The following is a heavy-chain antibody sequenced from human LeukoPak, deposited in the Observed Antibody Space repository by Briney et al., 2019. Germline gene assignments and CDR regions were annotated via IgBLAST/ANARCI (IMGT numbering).Heavy chain of an antibody. CDR1: GYPISSNNW. CDR3: ARNQAVAANRGASDI. Sequence: SDTLSLTCAVSGYPISSNNWWAWIRQPPGKGLEWIGYIYYSGSTYYNPYNPSLTSRVTMSVDTSKNQFSLKLDSVTEIDTAMYYCARNQAVAANRGASDIWGQGTMVTVSS. V-gene: IGHV4-28*01. D-gene: IGHD6-19*01. J-gene: IGHJ3*02. CDR2: IYYSGST.